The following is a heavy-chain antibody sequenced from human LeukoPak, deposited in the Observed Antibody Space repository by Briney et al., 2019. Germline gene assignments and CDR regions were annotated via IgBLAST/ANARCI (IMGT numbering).Heavy chain of an antibody. D-gene: IGHD5-18*01. CDR3: AKDYSSGLYDAFDI. CDR2: INTDGIST. J-gene: IGHJ3*02. CDR1: GFTFSRYW. Sequence: QAGGSLRLSCAAYGFTFSRYWMHWVRQAPGKGLVWVSRINTDGISTKYADSVKGRFTISRDNAKNTLYLQMNSLRADDTAVYYCAKDYSSGLYDAFDIWGQGTMVTVSS. V-gene: IGHV3-74*01.